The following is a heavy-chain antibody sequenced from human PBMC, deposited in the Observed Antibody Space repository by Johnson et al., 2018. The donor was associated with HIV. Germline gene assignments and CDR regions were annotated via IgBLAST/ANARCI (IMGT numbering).Heavy chain of an antibody. CDR1: GFTVSSNY. CDR2: IYSGGST. V-gene: IGHV3-53*01. J-gene: IGHJ3*02. CDR3: ARATTYYYDTRQDAFDI. Sequence: VQLVESGGGLVQPGGSLRLSCAASGFTVSSNYMNWVRQAPGKGLEWVSVIYSGGSTYSADSVRGRFTISRDNSKNTLYLQMNNLRADDTAVYYCARATTYYYDTRQDAFDIWGQGTMVTVSS. D-gene: IGHD3-22*01.